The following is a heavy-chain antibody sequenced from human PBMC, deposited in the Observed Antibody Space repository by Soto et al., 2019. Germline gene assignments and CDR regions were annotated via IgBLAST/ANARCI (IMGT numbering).Heavy chain of an antibody. CDR1: GFTFSSYS. D-gene: IGHD3-3*01. CDR2: ISSSGSTI. CDR3: ARAGRFITIFGVVIPNAFDI. Sequence: PGGSLRLSCAASGFTFSSYSMNWVRQAQGKGLEWVSYISSSGSTIYYADSVKGRFTISRDNAKNSLYLQMNSLRAEDTAVYYCARAGRFITIFGVVIPNAFDIWGQGTMVTVSS. V-gene: IGHV3-48*04. J-gene: IGHJ3*02.